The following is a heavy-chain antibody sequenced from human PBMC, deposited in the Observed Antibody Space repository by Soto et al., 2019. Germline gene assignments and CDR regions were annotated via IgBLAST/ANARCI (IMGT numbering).Heavy chain of an antibody. Sequence: PSETLSLTCTVSGGSISSGGYYWSWIRQHPGKGLEWIGYIYYSGSTYYNPSLKSRVTISVDTSKNQFSLKLSSVTAADTAVYYCARGGCGGDCRMVGAFDIWGQGTMVTV. CDR2: IYYSGST. CDR3: ARGGCGGDCRMVGAFDI. J-gene: IGHJ3*02. V-gene: IGHV4-31*03. CDR1: GGSISSGGYY. D-gene: IGHD2-21*02.